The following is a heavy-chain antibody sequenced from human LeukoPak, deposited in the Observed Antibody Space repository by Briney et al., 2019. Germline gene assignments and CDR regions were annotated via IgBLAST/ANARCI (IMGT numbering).Heavy chain of an antibody. Sequence: SQTLSLTCVVSGDSVSSKNGAWNWIRQSPSRGLKWLGRTYYRSKWYNDYAESMEGRMTISQDTSKNRYSLHLNSVTPDDTAVYYCARDFGTTGWHTFDYWGQGTLVTVSS. D-gene: IGHD6-19*01. CDR1: GDSVSSKNGA. J-gene: IGHJ4*02. CDR2: TYYRSKWYN. CDR3: ARDFGTTGWHTFDY. V-gene: IGHV6-1*01.